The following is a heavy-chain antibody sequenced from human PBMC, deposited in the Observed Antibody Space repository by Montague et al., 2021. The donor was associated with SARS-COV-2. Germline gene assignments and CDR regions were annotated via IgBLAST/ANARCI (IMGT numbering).Heavy chain of an antibody. D-gene: IGHD3-9*01. CDR1: GDSISSSHW. Sequence: SETLSLTCAVSGDSISSSHWWTWVRQSPGKGLEWIGEIFHSENTNYNPSLKSRVIISLDMSKNQFSLTLTSVTAADTAVYYCARDGGAKTYDLLTGYYINYYYGVDVWGPGTPVTVSS. J-gene: IGHJ6*02. V-gene: IGHV4-4*02. CDR3: ARDGGAKTYDLLTGYYINYYYGVDV. CDR2: IFHSENT.